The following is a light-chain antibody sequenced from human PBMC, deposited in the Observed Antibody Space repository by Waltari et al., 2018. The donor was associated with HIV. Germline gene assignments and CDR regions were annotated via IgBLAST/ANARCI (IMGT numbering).Light chain of an antibody. CDR3: QQYNNWPQGT. J-gene: IGKJ2*01. CDR1: QSVSSN. CDR2: DAS. V-gene: IGKV3-15*01. Sequence: EIVMTQSPATLSVSPGERATLPCRASQSVSSNLAWYQQKPGQAPRLLIYDASTRATGIPARFSGSGSGTYFTLTISSLQSEDFAVYYCQQYNNWPQGTFGQGAKLEIK.